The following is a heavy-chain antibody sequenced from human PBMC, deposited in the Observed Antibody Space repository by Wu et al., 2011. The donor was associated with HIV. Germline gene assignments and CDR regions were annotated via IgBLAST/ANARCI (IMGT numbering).Heavy chain of an antibody. D-gene: IGHD4/OR15-4a*01. J-gene: IGHJ6*03. CDR2: IIPIFGAA. V-gene: IGHV1-69*06. CDR3: GSGTIVYGGNPFGYMAV. Sequence: VQLVQSGAEAKKPGASVKVSCKASGYKYGDYTIAWVRQAPGQGLEWMGGIIPIFGAANYAQKFRGRVTITADKSTNTVYMEMSNLRSDDTAVYYCGSGTIVYGGNPFGYMAVWGKGTTVIVAS. CDR1: GYKYGDYT.